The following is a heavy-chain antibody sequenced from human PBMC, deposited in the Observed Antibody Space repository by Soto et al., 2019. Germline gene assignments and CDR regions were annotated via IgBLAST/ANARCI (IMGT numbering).Heavy chain of an antibody. CDR2: IWYDGTQK. CDR1: GFTFNTYS. V-gene: IGHV3-33*01. D-gene: IGHD4-17*01. J-gene: IGHJ4*02. CDR3: ARAGGTTVTGLWHFDS. Sequence: GGSLRLSCEASGFTFNTYSMHWVRQPPGKGLEWLAAIWYDGTQKYYADSVKGRFIISRDNSKKTLYLEMNSLRAEDTAVYYCARAGGTTVTGLWHFDSWGQGTLVTVS.